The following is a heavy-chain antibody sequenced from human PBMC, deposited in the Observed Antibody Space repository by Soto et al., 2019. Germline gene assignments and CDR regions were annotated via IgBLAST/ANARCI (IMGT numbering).Heavy chain of an antibody. CDR2: IYHSGST. Sequence: SETLSLTCAVSGYSISSGYYWGWIRQPPGKGLEWIGSIYHSGSTYYNPSLKSRVTISVDTSKNQFSLKLSSVTAADTAVYYCARDVVTHGDCFDYWGQGTLVTVYS. CDR3: ARDVVTHGDCFDY. D-gene: IGHD3-10*01. V-gene: IGHV4-38-2*02. J-gene: IGHJ4*02. CDR1: GYSISSGYY.